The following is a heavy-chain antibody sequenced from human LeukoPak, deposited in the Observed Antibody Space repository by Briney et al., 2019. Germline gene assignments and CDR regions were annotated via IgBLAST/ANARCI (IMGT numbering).Heavy chain of an antibody. CDR1: GFTFSSYS. J-gene: IGHJ4*02. CDR2: ISSSSSTI. D-gene: IGHD6-13*01. V-gene: IGHV3-48*04. Sequence: GGSLRLSCAASGFTFSSYSMNWVRQAPGKGLEWGSYISSSSSTIYYADSVKGRFTISRDNAKNSLYLQMNSLRAEDTAVYYCARSQGIAAHWDYWGQGTLVNVSS. CDR3: ARSQGIAAHWDY.